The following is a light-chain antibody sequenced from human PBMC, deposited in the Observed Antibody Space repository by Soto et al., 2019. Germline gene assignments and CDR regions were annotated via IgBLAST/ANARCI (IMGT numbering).Light chain of an antibody. Sequence: EIVLTQSPGTLSLSPGERATLSCRASQSVASSYLAWYQQKPGQAPRLLIYGASSRASGIPARFSGSGSGTDFTLTISRLEPEDFAVYYCQQYRSSPRTFGQGTKVEIK. J-gene: IGKJ1*01. CDR1: QSVASSY. CDR3: QQYRSSPRT. CDR2: GAS. V-gene: IGKV3-20*01.